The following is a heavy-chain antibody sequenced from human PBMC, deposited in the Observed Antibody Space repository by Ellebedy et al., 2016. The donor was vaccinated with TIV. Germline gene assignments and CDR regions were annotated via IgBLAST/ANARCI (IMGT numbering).Heavy chain of an antibody. V-gene: IGHV5-51*01. D-gene: IGHD3-10*01. Sequence: GESLKISXKGSGYSFTSYWIGWVRQMPGKGLEWMGIIHPDDSDTKYSPSFQGQVTISADKSISTAYLQWSSLKASDTAIYYCARHGYSGSGSSLSPFDSWGQGTLVTVSS. CDR2: IHPDDSDT. CDR1: GYSFTSYW. J-gene: IGHJ4*02. CDR3: ARHGYSGSGSSLSPFDS.